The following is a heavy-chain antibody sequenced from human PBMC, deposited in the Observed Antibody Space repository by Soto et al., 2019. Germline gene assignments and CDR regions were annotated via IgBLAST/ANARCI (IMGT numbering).Heavy chain of an antibody. CDR2: ISRAADST. CDR1: GFTFSAYA. CDR3: ARVYSSASYFPDY. Sequence: SLRLSCAASGFTFSAYAMGWVRQTPGKGLDWFSAISRAADSTYYADSVRGRFTISRDNSRNTVFLQMSSLGAEDTALYFCARVYSSASYFPDYWGQGTLVTVSS. V-gene: IGHV3-23*01. J-gene: IGHJ4*02. D-gene: IGHD3-22*01.